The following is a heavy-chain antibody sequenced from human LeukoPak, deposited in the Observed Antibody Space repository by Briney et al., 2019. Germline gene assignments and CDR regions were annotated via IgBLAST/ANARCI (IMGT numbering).Heavy chain of an antibody. J-gene: IGHJ3*02. CDR3: AKGFRTGGDDAFDI. D-gene: IGHD3-16*01. CDR2: IANDGRNR. Sequence: GGSLRLSCAPSGFTFNSYGMHWVRQAPGKGLEWVAVIANDGRNRYYVDSVKGRFTISRDNSKNTLYLQMNSLRAEDTAVYYCAKGFRTGGDDAFDIWGQGTMVTVSS. CDR1: GFTFNSYG. V-gene: IGHV3-30*18.